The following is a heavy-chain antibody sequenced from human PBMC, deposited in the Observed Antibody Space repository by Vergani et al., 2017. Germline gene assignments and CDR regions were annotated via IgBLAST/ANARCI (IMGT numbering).Heavy chain of an antibody. CDR3: ASKDTNPDNWFDP. Sequence: QVQLVQSGAEVKKPGASVKVSCKASGYTFTSYDINWVRQATGQVLEWMGWMNPNSGNTGYAQKFQGRVNMTRNTSISTAYMELSSLRSEDTAVYYCASKDTNPDNWFDPWGQGTLVTVSS. V-gene: IGHV1-8*01. D-gene: IGHD1-14*01. J-gene: IGHJ5*02. CDR1: GYTFTSYD. CDR2: MNPNSGNT.